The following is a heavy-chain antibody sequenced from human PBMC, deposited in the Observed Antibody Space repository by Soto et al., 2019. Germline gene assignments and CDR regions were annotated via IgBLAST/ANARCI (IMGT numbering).Heavy chain of an antibody. D-gene: IGHD3-22*01. V-gene: IGHV4-31*03. J-gene: IGHJ5*02. CDR1: GGSISSGGYY. Sequence: SETLSLTCTVSGGSISSGGYYWSWIRQHPGKGLEWIGYIYYSGSTYYNPSLKSRVTISVDTSKNQFSLKLSSVTAADTAVYYCARDRGGDYYDSSGYYPFDPWGQGTLVTVSS. CDR3: ARDRGGDYYDSSGYYPFDP. CDR2: IYYSGST.